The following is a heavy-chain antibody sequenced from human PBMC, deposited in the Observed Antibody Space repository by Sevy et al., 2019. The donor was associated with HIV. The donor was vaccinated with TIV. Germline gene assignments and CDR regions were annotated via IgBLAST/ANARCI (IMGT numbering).Heavy chain of an antibody. V-gene: IGHV1-24*01. J-gene: IGHJ4*02. D-gene: IGHD3-22*01. Sequence: ASVKVSCKVSGYTLTKLSMHWVRQAPGKGLEWMGSFDPEDGETLYAQSLQGRITMTEDTSTDTAYMELNSLRSEDTAVYYCATTKDYYESSGCPFDYWGQRTLVTISS. CDR3: ATTKDYYESSGCPFDY. CDR1: GYTLTKLS. CDR2: FDPEDGET.